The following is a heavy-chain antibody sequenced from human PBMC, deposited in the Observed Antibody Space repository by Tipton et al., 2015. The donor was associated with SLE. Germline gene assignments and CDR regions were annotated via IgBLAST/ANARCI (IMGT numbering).Heavy chain of an antibody. D-gene: IGHD1-7*01. V-gene: IGHV4-59*01. CDR2: IYYTGST. CDR1: GSSLTGSY. J-gene: IGHJ2*01. CDR3: ARVGITGTTWDWYFDL. Sequence: GLVKPSETLSLTCTVSGSSLTGSYWSWIRQPPGKGLEWIGYIYYTGSTKFEPSLKSRVTISVDTSKNQFSLKLSSMTAADTAVYYCARVGITGTTWDWYFDLWGRGTLVTVSS.